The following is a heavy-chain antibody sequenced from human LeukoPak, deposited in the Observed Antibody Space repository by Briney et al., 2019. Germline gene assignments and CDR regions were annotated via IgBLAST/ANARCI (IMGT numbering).Heavy chain of an antibody. Sequence: PGGSLRLSCAASGFTFSSYAMSWVRQAPGKGLEWVSAISGSGGSTYYADSVKGRFTIHRDNHKNTLYLQMNSLRAEDTAVYYCANFQEILTGYYAPYYYGMDVWGQGTTVTVSS. CDR1: GFTFSSYA. D-gene: IGHD3-9*01. CDR2: ISGSGGST. J-gene: IGHJ6*02. V-gene: IGHV3-23*01. CDR3: ANFQEILTGYYAPYYYGMDV.